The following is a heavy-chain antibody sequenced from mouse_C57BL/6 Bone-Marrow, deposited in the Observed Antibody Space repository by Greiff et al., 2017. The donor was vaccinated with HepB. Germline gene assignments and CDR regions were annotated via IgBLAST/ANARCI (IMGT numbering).Heavy chain of an antibody. CDR1: GFNIKNTY. D-gene: IGHD2-1*01. J-gene: IGHJ3*01. CDR3: ARWVIYCG. V-gene: IGHV14-3*01. Sequence: EVQGVESVAELVRPGASVKLSCTASGFNIKNTYMHWVKQRAEQGLEWIGRIDPGNGNTKYAPKFQGKATITADKSSNTAYLQLSSQTSEDTAIYYSARWVIYCGWGQGILVTSSA. CDR2: IDPGNGNT.